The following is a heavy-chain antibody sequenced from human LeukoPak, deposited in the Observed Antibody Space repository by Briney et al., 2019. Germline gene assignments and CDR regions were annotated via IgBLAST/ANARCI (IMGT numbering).Heavy chain of an antibody. CDR1: GGSISSYY. D-gene: IGHD3-10*01. J-gene: IGHJ4*02. CDR2: IYYSGST. V-gene: IGHV4-59*12. Sequence: PSETLSLTCTVSGGSISSYYWSWIRQPPGKGLEWIGYIYYSGSTNYNPSLKSRATISVDTSKNQFSLKLSSVTAADTAVYYCARGLRLLWFGEPNHLYYFDYWGQGTLVTVSS. CDR3: ARGLRLLWFGEPNHLYYFDY.